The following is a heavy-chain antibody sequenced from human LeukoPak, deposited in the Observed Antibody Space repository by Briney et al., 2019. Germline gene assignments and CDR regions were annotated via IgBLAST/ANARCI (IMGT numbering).Heavy chain of an antibody. J-gene: IGHJ6*02. CDR2: IYYSGST. D-gene: IGHD3-10*01. V-gene: IGHV4-59*12. CDR1: GGSIGTYY. CDR3: ARGSGLSTSYGSGGQYYYCLDV. Sequence: PSETLSLTCTVSGGSIGTYYWGWIRQPPGKGLEWIGYIYYSGSTNYNPSLKSRVTISVDTSNNHFSLKLSSVTAADTAVYYCARGSGLSTSYGSGGQYYYCLDVWGQGTTVTVSS.